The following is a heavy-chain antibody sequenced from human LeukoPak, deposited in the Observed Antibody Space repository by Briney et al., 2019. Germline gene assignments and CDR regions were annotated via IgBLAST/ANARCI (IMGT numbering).Heavy chain of an antibody. D-gene: IGHD6-19*01. CDR2: INHRGST. CDR3: ATYSTGFDI. Sequence: SETLSLTCAVYGGSFSDYYWTWIRQPPGKGLEWIGEINHRGSTYYNPSLKSRVTISVDTSKKQFSLKLSSVTAADTAVYYCATYSTGFDIWGQGTVVTVSS. J-gene: IGHJ3*02. V-gene: IGHV4-34*01. CDR1: GGSFSDYY.